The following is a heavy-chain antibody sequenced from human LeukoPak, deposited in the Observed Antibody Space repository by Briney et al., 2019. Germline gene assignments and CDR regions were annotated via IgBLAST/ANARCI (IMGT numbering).Heavy chain of an antibody. Sequence: SETLSLTCTVSGASFNSDDQYWNWIRQSPGKGLEWIGSIHPSGMLYNNPSLESRVTMSRDTSKDQFSLNLNSVTAADTAVYFCSRGLDSRKLGYWGQGIMVTVSS. CDR1: GASFNSDDQY. V-gene: IGHV4-31*03. D-gene: IGHD3-22*01. CDR3: SRGLDSRKLGY. CDR2: IHPSGML. J-gene: IGHJ4*02.